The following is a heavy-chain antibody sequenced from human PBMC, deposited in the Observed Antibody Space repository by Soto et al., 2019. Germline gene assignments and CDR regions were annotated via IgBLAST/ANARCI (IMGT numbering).Heavy chain of an antibody. V-gene: IGHV1-69*13. D-gene: IGHD3-22*01. Sequence: ASVKVSCKASGYTFTSYGISWVRQAPGQGLEWMGGIIPIFGTANYAQKFQGRVTITADESTSTAYMELSSLRSEDTAVYYCARDKRVYYYDSSGYYYPVPDAFDIWGQGTMVTVSS. CDR3: ARDKRVYYYDSSGYYYPVPDAFDI. J-gene: IGHJ3*02. CDR1: GYTFTSYG. CDR2: IIPIFGTA.